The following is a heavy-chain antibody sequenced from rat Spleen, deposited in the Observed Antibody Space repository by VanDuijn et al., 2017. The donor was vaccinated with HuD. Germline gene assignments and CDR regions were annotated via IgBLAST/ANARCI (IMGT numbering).Heavy chain of an antibody. CDR1: GFSLSNYG. CDR3: TRGYYDGYYHVRFAY. J-gene: IGHJ3*01. D-gene: IGHD1-12*03. V-gene: IGHV2-13*01. Sequence: QVQLKESGPGLVQPSQTLSLTCTVSGFSLSNYGVIWVRQPPGKGLEWMGVIWGNGNTNYNSVLKSRLSISRDTSKSQVYLKMNSLQTDDTAMYFCTRGYYDGYYHVRFAYWGQGTLVSVSS. CDR2: IWGNGNT.